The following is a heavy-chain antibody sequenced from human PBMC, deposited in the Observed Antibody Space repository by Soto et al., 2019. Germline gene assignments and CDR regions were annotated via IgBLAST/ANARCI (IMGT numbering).Heavy chain of an antibody. CDR3: ARVGPNYDILTGYLDY. CDR1: GFTFSIYS. Sequence: GGSLRLSCAASGFTFSIYSMTRVRQAPGEGLEWVSFISSSSSAIYYADSVKGRFTISRDNAKNSMYLQMNSLRAEDTAVYYCARVGPNYDILTGYLDYWGQGTVVTVSS. V-gene: IGHV3-48*01. J-gene: IGHJ4*02. CDR2: ISSSSSAI. D-gene: IGHD3-9*01.